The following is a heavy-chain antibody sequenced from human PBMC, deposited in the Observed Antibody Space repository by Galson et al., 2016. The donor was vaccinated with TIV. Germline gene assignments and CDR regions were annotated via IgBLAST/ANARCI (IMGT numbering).Heavy chain of an antibody. V-gene: IGHV4-34*01. CDR2: INHFGSA. CDR1: GGSLSGSQ. D-gene: IGHD3-16*01. J-gene: IGHJ6*03. CDR3: ARGRWGNSAVAYYYHFDV. Sequence: ETLSLTCAVFGGSLSGSQWSWVRQSPEKGLEWLAEINHFGSANYKPSLKSRLTISIDTSKKQFSLKMTSMTAADSAVYYRARGRWGNSAVAYYYHFDVWGEGTTVTVS.